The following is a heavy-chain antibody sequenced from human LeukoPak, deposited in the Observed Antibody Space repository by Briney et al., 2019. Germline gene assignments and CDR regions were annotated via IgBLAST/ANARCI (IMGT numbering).Heavy chain of an antibody. CDR2: INWNGGST. V-gene: IGHV3-20*04. Sequence: GGSLRLSCAASGFTFSDYNMSWVRQAPGKGLEWVSGINWNGGSTGYADSVKGRFTISRDNSKNTLYLQMNSLRAEDTAVYYCARDNGLGTSSWWFFDYWGQGTLVTVSS. CDR3: ARDNGLGTSSWWFFDY. CDR1: GFTFSDYN. D-gene: IGHD6-13*01. J-gene: IGHJ4*02.